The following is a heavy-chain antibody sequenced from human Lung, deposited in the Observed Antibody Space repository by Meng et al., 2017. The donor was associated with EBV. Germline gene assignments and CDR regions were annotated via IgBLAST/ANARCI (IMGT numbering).Heavy chain of an antibody. D-gene: IGHD6-19*01. J-gene: IGHJ4*02. Sequence: QGQVGGFGGGLVKPGGSLRLSCAASGFTFSDYYMSWIRQAPGKGLEWVSYISSSGSTIYYADSVKGRFTISRDNAKNSLYLQMNSLRAEDTAVYYCARNSSGWYFDYWGQGTLVTVSS. CDR3: ARNSSGWYFDY. V-gene: IGHV3-11*01. CDR1: GFTFSDYY. CDR2: ISSSGSTI.